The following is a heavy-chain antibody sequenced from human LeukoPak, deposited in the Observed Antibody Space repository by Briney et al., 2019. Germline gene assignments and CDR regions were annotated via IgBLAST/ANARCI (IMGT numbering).Heavy chain of an antibody. Sequence: SVKVSCKASGGTFSSYAISWVRQAPGQGLEWKGGIIPIFGTANYAQKFQGRVTITADESTSTAYMELSSLRSEDTAVYYCASSGYSSSWGAFDYWGQGTLVTVSS. D-gene: IGHD6-13*01. CDR2: IIPIFGTA. J-gene: IGHJ4*02. CDR1: GGTFSSYA. CDR3: ASSGYSSSWGAFDY. V-gene: IGHV1-69*13.